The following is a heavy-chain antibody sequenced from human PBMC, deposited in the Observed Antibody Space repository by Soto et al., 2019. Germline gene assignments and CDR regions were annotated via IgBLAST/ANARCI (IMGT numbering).Heavy chain of an antibody. CDR3: ARDLQGLGYYDSSGYRDAFDI. CDR1: GYTFTSYC. Sequence: ASVKVSFKSSGYTFTSYCSSWVRQAPGQGLERMGWISAYNGNTNYAQKLQGRVTMTTDTSTSTAYMELRSLRSDDTAVYYCARDLQGLGYYDSSGYRDAFDIWGQGTMVTVSS. V-gene: IGHV1-18*01. J-gene: IGHJ3*02. D-gene: IGHD3-22*01. CDR2: ISAYNGNT.